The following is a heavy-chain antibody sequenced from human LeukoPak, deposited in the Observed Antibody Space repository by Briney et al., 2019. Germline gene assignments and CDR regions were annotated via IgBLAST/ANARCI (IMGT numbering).Heavy chain of an antibody. V-gene: IGHV4-34*01. CDR3: ARRGYCSSTSCFTSRRVLDY. CDR2: INHSGST. J-gene: IGHJ4*02. D-gene: IGHD2-2*01. Sequence: PSETLSLTCAVYGGSFSGYYWSWIRQPPGKGLEWIGEINHSGSTNYNPSLKSRVTISVDTSKNQFSLKLSSVTAADTAVYYCARRGYCSSTSCFTSRRVLDYWGQGTLVTVSS. CDR1: GGSFSGYY.